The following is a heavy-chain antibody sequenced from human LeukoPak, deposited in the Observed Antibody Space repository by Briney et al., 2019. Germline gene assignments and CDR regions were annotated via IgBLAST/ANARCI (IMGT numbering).Heavy chain of an antibody. CDR1: GGTFSSYA. V-gene: IGHV1-69*13. D-gene: IGHD5-12*01. CDR3: ARDLVYSGYDWPS. CDR2: IIPIFGTE. J-gene: IGHJ4*02. Sequence: SVKVSCKASGGTFSSYALSWVRQAPGQGLEWMGGIIPIFGTENYAQKLQGRVTITADESTSTAYMELSRLRSEDTAVYYCARDLVYSGYDWPSWGEGTLVTVSS.